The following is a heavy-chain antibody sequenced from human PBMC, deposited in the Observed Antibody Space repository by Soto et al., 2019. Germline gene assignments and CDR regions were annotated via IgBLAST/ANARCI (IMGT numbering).Heavy chain of an antibody. CDR1: GYTFTSYY. CDR2: INPSGDST. D-gene: IGHD3-16*02. J-gene: IGHJ4*02. CDR3: ARSYYDHVWGSYRSAHFDY. Sequence: ASVKVSCKASGYTFTSYYMHWVRQAPGQGLEWMGIINPSGDSTSYAQKFQGRVTMTRDTSTSTVYMELSSLRSEDTAVYYCARSYYDHVWGSYRSAHFDYWGQRTLVPVSS. V-gene: IGHV1-46*01.